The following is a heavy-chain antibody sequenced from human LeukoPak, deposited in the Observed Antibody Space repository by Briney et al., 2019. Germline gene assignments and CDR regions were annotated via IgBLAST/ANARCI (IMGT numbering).Heavy chain of an antibody. CDR2: ISSSSSTI. Sequence: PGGSLRLSCAASGFTFSSYCMNWVRQAPGKGLEWVSYISSSSSTIYYADSVKGRFTISRDNAKNSLYLQMNSLRAEDTAVYYCASVIAVAEYDYWGQGTLVTVSS. J-gene: IGHJ4*02. V-gene: IGHV3-48*01. D-gene: IGHD6-19*01. CDR3: ASVIAVAEYDY. CDR1: GFTFSSYC.